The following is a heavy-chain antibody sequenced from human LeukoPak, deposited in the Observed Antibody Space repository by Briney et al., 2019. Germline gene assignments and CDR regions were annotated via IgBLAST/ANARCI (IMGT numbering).Heavy chain of an antibody. Sequence: PSETLSLTCAVYGGSFSGYYWSWIRQPPGKGLEWIGEINHSGSTNYNPSLKSRVTISVDTSKNQFSLNLNSMTAADTAVYYCARGAAAHLDYWGQGTLVTVSS. CDR1: GGSFSGYY. V-gene: IGHV4-34*01. D-gene: IGHD2-2*01. J-gene: IGHJ4*02. CDR2: INHSGST. CDR3: ARGAAAHLDY.